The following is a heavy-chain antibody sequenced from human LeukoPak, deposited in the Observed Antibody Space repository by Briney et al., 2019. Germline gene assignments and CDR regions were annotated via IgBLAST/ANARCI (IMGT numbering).Heavy chain of an antibody. V-gene: IGHV3-33*06. CDR3: AKDHTAKGIAAAGVLDY. J-gene: IGHJ4*02. D-gene: IGHD6-13*01. Sequence: GGSLRLSCAASGFTFSSYGMHWVRQAPGKGLEWVAVIWYDGSNKYYADSVKGRFTISRDNSKNTLYLQMNSLRAEDTAVYYCAKDHTAKGIAAAGVLDYWGQGTLVTVSS. CDR1: GFTFSSYG. CDR2: IWYDGSNK.